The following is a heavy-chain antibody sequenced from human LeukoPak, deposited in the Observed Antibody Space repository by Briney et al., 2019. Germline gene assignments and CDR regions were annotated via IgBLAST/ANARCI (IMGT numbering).Heavy chain of an antibody. CDR2: FSYSGST. CDR1: GVSISTYY. CDR3: ARMYSGTSYYFDY. J-gene: IGHJ4*02. Sequence: PSETLSLTCSVSGVSISTYYWIWIRQPPAKGLEWMGFFSYSGSTKYNPSLKSRVTMSVDTSKNQFSLKLSSVTAADTAVYYCARMYSGTSYYFDYWGQGTLVTLFS. V-gene: IGHV4-59*01. D-gene: IGHD1-26*01.